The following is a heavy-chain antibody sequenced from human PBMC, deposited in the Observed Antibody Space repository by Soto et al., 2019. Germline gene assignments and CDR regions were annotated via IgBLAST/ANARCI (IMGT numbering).Heavy chain of an antibody. D-gene: IGHD2-8*01. J-gene: IGHJ4*02. CDR3: ARARLDVFYNLTVSTYFDY. Sequence: ASVKVSGRASGYTFTSYAMHWVRQAPGQRLEWMGWINAGNGNTKYSQKFKGRVTITRDTSASTAYMELSSLRSEDTAVYYCARARLDVFYNLTVSTYFDYWGQGTLLTVSS. V-gene: IGHV1-3*01. CDR2: INAGNGNT. CDR1: GYTFTSYA.